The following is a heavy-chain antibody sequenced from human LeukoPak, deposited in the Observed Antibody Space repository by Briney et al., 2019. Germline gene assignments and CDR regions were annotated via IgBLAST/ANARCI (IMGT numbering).Heavy chain of an antibody. Sequence: GGSLRLSCASSGFTFSRYAMHLVRQAPGKGLEWVAVISYDGSNKFYADSVKGRFTVSRDNYKNTPYLQMNNLRAEDTAVYYCAREPGYYFDYWGQGTLVTVSS. CDR2: ISYDGSNK. D-gene: IGHD3-9*01. V-gene: IGHV3-30-3*01. J-gene: IGHJ4*02. CDR3: AREPGYYFDY. CDR1: GFTFSRYA.